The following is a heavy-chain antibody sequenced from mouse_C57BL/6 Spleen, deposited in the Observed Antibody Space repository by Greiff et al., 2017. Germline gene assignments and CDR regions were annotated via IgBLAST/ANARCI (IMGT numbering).Heavy chain of an antibody. J-gene: IGHJ2*01. CDR1: GFTFSDYG. Sequence: EVKLVESGGGLVKPGGSLKLSCAASGFTFSDYGMHWVRQAPEKGLEWVAYISSGSSTLYYADTVKGRLTFSRDNAKNTLFLQLTSLRSEDTTMYFFARPGSSARYFDYWGQGTTLTVSS. D-gene: IGHD1-1*01. V-gene: IGHV5-17*01. CDR3: ARPGSSARYFDY. CDR2: ISSGSSTL.